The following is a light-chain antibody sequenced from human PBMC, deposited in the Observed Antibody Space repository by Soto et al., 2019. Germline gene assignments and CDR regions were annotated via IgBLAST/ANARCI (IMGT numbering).Light chain of an antibody. CDR1: SIDVTGYNY. Sequence: QSALTQPRSVSGSPGQSVTISCTGTSIDVTGYNYVSWYQHHPDKAPKLIIYDVNQRPSGVPARVSGSRSGNTASLTISGLQAEDEADYYCCSYTGGSSTYVFGTGTKLTVL. CDR2: DVN. CDR3: CSYTGGSSTYV. V-gene: IGLV2-11*01. J-gene: IGLJ1*01.